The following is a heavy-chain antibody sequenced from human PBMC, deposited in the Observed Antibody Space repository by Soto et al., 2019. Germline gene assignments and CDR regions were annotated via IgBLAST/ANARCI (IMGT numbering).Heavy chain of an antibody. V-gene: IGHV1-18*01. CDR1: GYTFIIYG. Sequence: QVQLVQSGAEVKTPGASVKVSCKTSGYTFIIYGISWVRQAPGQGLEWLGWISGQSGKRYFAEKFQGRITLTADTSTNTVYMEMRSLSSDDTAVYYCVRDAFPTITAASVSPGDVWGQGTTVTVS. CDR3: VRDAFPTITAASVSPGDV. D-gene: IGHD6-25*01. J-gene: IGHJ6*02. CDR2: ISGQSGKR.